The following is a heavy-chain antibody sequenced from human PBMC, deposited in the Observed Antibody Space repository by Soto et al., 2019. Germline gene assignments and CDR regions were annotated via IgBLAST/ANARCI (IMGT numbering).Heavy chain of an antibody. CDR1: GDSVSSNSAA. Sequence: SQTLSLTCAISGDSVSSNSAAWNWIRQSPSRGLEWLGRTYYRSKWYNDYAVSVKSRITINPDTSKNQFSLQLNSVTPEDTAVYFCARAILWFGELSFDYWGQGTLVTSPQ. V-gene: IGHV6-1*01. CDR3: ARAILWFGELSFDY. J-gene: IGHJ4*02. CDR2: TYYRSKWYN. D-gene: IGHD3-10*01.